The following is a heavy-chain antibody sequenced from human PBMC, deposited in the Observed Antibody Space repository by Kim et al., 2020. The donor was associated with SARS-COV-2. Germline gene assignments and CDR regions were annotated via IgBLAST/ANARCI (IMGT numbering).Heavy chain of an antibody. CDR1: GYTFTSYA. J-gene: IGHJ5*02. CDR3: ARDWEAASGTWWFDP. Sequence: ASVKVSCKASGYTFTSYAMHWVRQAPGQRLEWMGWINAGNGNTRYSQKFQGRVTITRDTSASTAYMELSSLRSEDTAVYYCARDWEAASGTWWFDPWGQGHLVTVSS. CDR2: INAGNGNT. V-gene: IGHV1-3*01. D-gene: IGHD1-1*01.